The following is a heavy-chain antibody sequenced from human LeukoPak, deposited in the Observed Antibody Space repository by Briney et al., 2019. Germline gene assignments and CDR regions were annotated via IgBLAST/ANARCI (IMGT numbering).Heavy chain of an antibody. CDR2: INSDGSST. D-gene: IGHD1-26*01. CDR1: GFTFSSYW. CDR3: ARGSYYFDH. V-gene: IGHV3-74*01. Sequence: PGGALRVSCAASGFTFSSYWMHWVRQAAGKGLVWDSRINSDGSSTRYADSVKGRFTLSQDHAKNTLYLQMNSLRAEDTAVSYCARGSYYFDHWGQGTLVPLSS. J-gene: IGHJ4*02.